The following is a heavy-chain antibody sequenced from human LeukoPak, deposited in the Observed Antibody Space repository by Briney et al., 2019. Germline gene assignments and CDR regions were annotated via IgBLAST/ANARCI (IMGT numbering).Heavy chain of an antibody. V-gene: IGHV4-39*07. Sequence: SETLSLTCTVSGGSINSNSDYWAWIRQPPGKGLEWIGDIYYSGGTYYNPSLKSRVTISIDTSKNQFSLRLNSVTAADTALYYCARVVWITGDNSPTPCGFDPWGQGTLVTVSS. J-gene: IGHJ5*02. CDR1: GGSINSNSDY. CDR3: ARVVWITGDNSPTPCGFDP. D-gene: IGHD3-10*01. CDR2: IYYSGGT.